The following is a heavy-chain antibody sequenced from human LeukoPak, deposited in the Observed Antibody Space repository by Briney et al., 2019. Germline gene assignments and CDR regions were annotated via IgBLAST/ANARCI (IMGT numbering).Heavy chain of an antibody. CDR2: ISSSSSTI. D-gene: IGHD3-22*01. CDR1: GFTFSSYS. CDR3: ARDSDDYYDSSGYHRGNY. J-gene: IGHJ4*02. V-gene: IGHV3-48*01. Sequence: GSLRLSCAASGFTFSSYSTNWVRQATGKGLEWVSNISSSSSTIYYADSVKGRFTISRDNAKNSLYLQMNSLRAEDTAVYYCARDSDDYYDSSGYHRGNYWGQGTLVTVSS.